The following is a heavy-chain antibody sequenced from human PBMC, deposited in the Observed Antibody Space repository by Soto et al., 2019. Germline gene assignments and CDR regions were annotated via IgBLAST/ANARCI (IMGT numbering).Heavy chain of an antibody. Sequence: QVQLVESGGGVVQPGKSLRLSCAASGFTFSSYAMHWARQAPGKGLEWVTVISIRGGDEYYAESVRGRFTISRDDSKNTLYLQMDSLRVEATAVYYCARVTIVARQHLDYWGQGTLVTVSS. CDR1: GFTFSSYA. CDR3: ARVTIVARQHLDY. J-gene: IGHJ4*02. CDR2: ISIRGGDE. D-gene: IGHD6-6*01. V-gene: IGHV3-30*03.